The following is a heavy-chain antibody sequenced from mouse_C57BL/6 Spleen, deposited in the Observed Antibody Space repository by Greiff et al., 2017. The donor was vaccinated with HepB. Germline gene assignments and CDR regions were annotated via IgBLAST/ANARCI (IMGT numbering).Heavy chain of an antibody. CDR3: AREGYGNYGAMDY. V-gene: IGHV5-6*01. CDR1: GFTFSSYG. D-gene: IGHD2-1*01. CDR2: ISSGGSYT. J-gene: IGHJ4*01. Sequence: EVKLVESGGDLVKPGGSLKLSCAASGFTFSSYGMSWVRQTPDKRLEWVATISSGGSYTYYPDSVKGRFTISRDNAKNTLYLQMSSLKSEDTAMYYCAREGYGNYGAMDYWGQGTSVTVSS.